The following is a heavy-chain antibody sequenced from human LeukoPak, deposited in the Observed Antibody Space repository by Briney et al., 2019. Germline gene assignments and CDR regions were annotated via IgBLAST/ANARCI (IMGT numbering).Heavy chain of an antibody. CDR1: GGSISSSGYY. D-gene: IGHD6-13*01. Sequence: SSETLSLTCTVSGGSISSSGYYWSWIRQHPGKGLEWIGYIYYSGSTYYNPSLKSRVTISVDTSKNQFSLKLSSVTAAGTAVYYCARDRIAAAAHSYYYGMDVWGQGTTVTVSS. CDR3: ARDRIAAAAHSYYYGMDV. CDR2: IYYSGST. V-gene: IGHV4-31*03. J-gene: IGHJ6*02.